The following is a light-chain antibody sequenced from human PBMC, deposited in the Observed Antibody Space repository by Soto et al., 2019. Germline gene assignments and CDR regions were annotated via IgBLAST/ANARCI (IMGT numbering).Light chain of an antibody. J-gene: IGKJ1*01. Sequence: EIVLTQSPAALSLSPGERATLSCRASQSISSYLAWYQQKPGQAPRLLIYDASRRATGIPARFSGSGSGTDFTLTISSLEPEVFAGYYCQQRSNWLWTFGQGTKVEIE. V-gene: IGKV3-11*01. CDR3: QQRSNWLWT. CDR1: QSISSY. CDR2: DAS.